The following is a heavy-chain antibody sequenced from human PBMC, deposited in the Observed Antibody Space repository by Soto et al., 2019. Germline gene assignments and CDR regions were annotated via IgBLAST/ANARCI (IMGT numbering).Heavy chain of an antibody. CDR2: IYYSGST. V-gene: IGHV4-61*01. D-gene: IGHD2-15*01. Sequence: PSATLSLTCTVSGGSVNSGSYYWSWIRQPPGEGLEWIGYIYYSGSTSYNPSLKSRVTMSVDTSKNQFSLKLNSVTAADTAVYYCARTGFCSDDACYPNWFDSWGQGTLVTVS. J-gene: IGHJ5*01. CDR1: GGSVNSGSYY. CDR3: ARTGFCSDDACYPNWFDS.